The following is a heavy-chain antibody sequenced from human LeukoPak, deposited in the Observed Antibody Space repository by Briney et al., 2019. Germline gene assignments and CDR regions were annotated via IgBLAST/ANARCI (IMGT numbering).Heavy chain of an antibody. Sequence: SETLSLTCAVYGGSFSGYCWSWIRQPPGKGLEWIGEINHSGSTNYNPSLKSRVTISEDTSKNQFSLKLSSVTAADTAVYYCARLATGYSSSWSFDYWGQGTLVTVSS. CDR1: GGSFSGYC. V-gene: IGHV4-34*01. J-gene: IGHJ4*02. D-gene: IGHD6-13*01. CDR2: INHSGST. CDR3: ARLATGYSSSWSFDY.